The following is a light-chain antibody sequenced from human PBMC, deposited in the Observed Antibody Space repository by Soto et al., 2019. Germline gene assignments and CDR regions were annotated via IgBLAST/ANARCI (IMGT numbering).Light chain of an antibody. CDR1: QGISNY. CDR2: GAT. CDR3: LQDYNYPWT. Sequence: ATQMTQSPSSLSTCVGDRVTISCRASQGISNYLAWYQQRPGKAPKLLIFGATTLQSGVPSRFSASESGPDFTLTISSLQPEDFTTYYCLQDYNYPWTVGQGTKVDIK. V-gene: IGKV1-6*01. J-gene: IGKJ1*01.